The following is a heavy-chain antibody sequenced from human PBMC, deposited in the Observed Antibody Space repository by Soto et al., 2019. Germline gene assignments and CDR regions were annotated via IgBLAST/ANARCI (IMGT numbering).Heavy chain of an antibody. CDR1: GGSISSGSYY. J-gene: IGHJ6*02. D-gene: IGHD2-2*01. CDR2: VYYTGST. CDR3: ARGGTRDGMDV. Sequence: QVQLQESGPGLVKPSETLPLTCTVSGGSISSGSYYYIWIRQPPGKGLEWIGFVYYTGSTIYTPSLKSRVTISVDTSKNQSSLKLSSVTAADTAVYYCARGGTRDGMDVWGQGTRVTVSS. V-gene: IGHV4-61*01.